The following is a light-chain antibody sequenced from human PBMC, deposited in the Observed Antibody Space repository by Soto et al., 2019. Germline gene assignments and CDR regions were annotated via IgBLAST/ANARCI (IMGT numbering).Light chain of an antibody. CDR2: DAS. CDR3: QHRSGFT. Sequence: EIVLTQSPATLSLSPGERATLSCRASQSVNSDLAWYQQKSGQAPRLLIHDASYRATGIPPRFSGSGSGTDFTLTISSLEPEDFAVYYCQHRSGFTFGPGTKVDI. CDR1: QSVNSD. J-gene: IGKJ3*01. V-gene: IGKV3-11*01.